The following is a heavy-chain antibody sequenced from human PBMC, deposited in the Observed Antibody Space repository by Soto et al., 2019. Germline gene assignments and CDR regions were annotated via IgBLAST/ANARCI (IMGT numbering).Heavy chain of an antibody. D-gene: IGHD6-6*01. V-gene: IGHV1-69*01. J-gene: IGHJ4*02. Sequence: QVQLVQSGAEVKKPGSSVKVSCKASGGTFSSYAINWVRQLPGQGLEWMGGIMPIIGTANYAQMFQSRVTITADESTSTAYMELSSLRSEDTAVYYCARGGYSSSYRLDYWGQGTLFTVSS. CDR3: ARGGYSSSYRLDY. CDR2: IMPIIGTA. CDR1: GGTFSSYA.